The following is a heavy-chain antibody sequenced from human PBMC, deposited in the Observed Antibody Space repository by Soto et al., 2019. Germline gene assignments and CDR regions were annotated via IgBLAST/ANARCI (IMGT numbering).Heavy chain of an antibody. J-gene: IGHJ6*02. D-gene: IGHD4-4*01. CDR1: GYTFTSYY. Sequence: QVQLVQSGAEVKKPGASVKVSCKASGYTFTSYYMHWVRLAPGQGLEWIGIINPDGGGTSYAQQFQGRVSMTRDTSTSTVYMEMRSLRSDDTAVYYCAVGGNYLSMDVWGQGTTVTVSS. CDR3: AVGGNYLSMDV. V-gene: IGHV1-46*01. CDR2: INPDGGGT.